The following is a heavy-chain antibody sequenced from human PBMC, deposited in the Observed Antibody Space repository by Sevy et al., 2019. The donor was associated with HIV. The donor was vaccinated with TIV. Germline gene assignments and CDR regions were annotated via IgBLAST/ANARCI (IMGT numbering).Heavy chain of an antibody. CDR3: ARNTYDSSGYYYVGVDY. V-gene: IGHV3-11*01. CDR2: ISSSGSTI. J-gene: IGHJ4*02. Sequence: GGSLRLSCAASGFTFSDYYMSWIRQAPGKGLEWVSYISSSGSTIYYADSVKGRFTISRDNAKNSLYLQMNSLRAEDTAVYYCARNTYDSSGYYYVGVDYWGQGTLVTVSS. D-gene: IGHD3-22*01. CDR1: GFTFSDYY.